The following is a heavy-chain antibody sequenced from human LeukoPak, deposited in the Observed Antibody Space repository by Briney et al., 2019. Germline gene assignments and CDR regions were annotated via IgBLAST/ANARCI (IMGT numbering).Heavy chain of an antibody. V-gene: IGHV3-30*02. Sequence: GGSLRLSCAASGFTFSSYGMHWVRQAPGKGLEWVAFIRYDGSNKYYADSVKGRFTISRDNSKNTLYLQMNSLRAEDTAVYYCAKASSSWLNWFDPWGQGTLVTVSS. CDR2: IRYDGSNK. D-gene: IGHD6-13*01. J-gene: IGHJ5*02. CDR3: AKASSSWLNWFDP. CDR1: GFTFSSYG.